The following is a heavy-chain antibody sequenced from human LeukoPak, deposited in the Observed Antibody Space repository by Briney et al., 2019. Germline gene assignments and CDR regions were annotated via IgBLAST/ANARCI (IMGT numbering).Heavy chain of an antibody. D-gene: IGHD3-3*01. Sequence: SETLSLTCAVYGGSFSGYYWSWIRQPPGKGLEWIGEINHSGSTNYNPSLKSRVTISVDTSKNQFSLKLSSVTAADTAVYYCARSRGYYDFWSGYYTGFDYFDYWGQGTPVTVSS. V-gene: IGHV4-34*01. CDR2: INHSGST. CDR1: GGSFSGYY. CDR3: ARSRGYYDFWSGYYTGFDYFDY. J-gene: IGHJ4*02.